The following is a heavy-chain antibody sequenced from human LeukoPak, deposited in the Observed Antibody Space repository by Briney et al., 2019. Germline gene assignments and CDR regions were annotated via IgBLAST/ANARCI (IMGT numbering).Heavy chain of an antibody. CDR3: AITHYYNSSGFYCFSPFDP. V-gene: IGHV1-69*01. J-gene: IGHJ5*02. Sequence: SVTVSRKASVCTFSSYASSWVRQATGQQLEWMGGIITILGIANYAQKFQGRGTITADESTSTAYMELSSLRSEDTSVYYCAITHYYNSSGFYCFSPFDPWGQGTLVTASS. CDR1: VCTFSSYA. D-gene: IGHD3-22*01. CDR2: IITILGIA.